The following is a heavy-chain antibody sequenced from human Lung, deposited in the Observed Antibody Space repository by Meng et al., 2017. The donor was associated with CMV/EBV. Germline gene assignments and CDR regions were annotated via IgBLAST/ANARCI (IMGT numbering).Heavy chain of an antibody. D-gene: IGHD3-10*02. J-gene: IGHJ4*02. CDR1: TINNYG. Sequence: TINNYGRIWVRQAAGKGRGWVGGISAYSGNTNYAQKIQDRVTMTTHTSSNTAYMELRRLRSDDTAIYYCARVVVHYYARGDNTDYSDYWGQGTLVTVSS. V-gene: IGHV1-18*04. CDR3: ARVVVHYYARGDNTDYSDY. CDR2: ISAYSGNT.